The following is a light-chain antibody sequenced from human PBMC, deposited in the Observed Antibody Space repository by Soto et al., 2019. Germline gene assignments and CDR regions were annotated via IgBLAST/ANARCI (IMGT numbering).Light chain of an antibody. Sequence: VVLTQSPATLSLSPGERATLSCRASRHVYINALAWYQQKPGRTPTLLIFGASTMATDIPDRFSGTGSGTDFSLTITGVEPEASAVSYCQPYGASPFTFGPGTRVDI. CDR3: QPYGASPFT. CDR1: RHVYINA. CDR2: GAS. J-gene: IGKJ3*01. V-gene: IGKV3-20*01.